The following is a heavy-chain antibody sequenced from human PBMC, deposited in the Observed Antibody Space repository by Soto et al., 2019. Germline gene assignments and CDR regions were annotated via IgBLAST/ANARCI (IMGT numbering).Heavy chain of an antibody. CDR2: INHSGST. V-gene: IGHV4-34*01. CDR3: ARVPDR. D-gene: IGHD2-2*01. Sequence: PSETLSLTYAVYGGYCRDYYWSWIRQPPGKGLEWIGEINHSGSTNYNPSLKSRVSISLDTSKNQFSLKLSSVTAADTAVYYCARVPDRWGQGTLVTVSS. J-gene: IGHJ4*02. CDR1: GGYCRDYY.